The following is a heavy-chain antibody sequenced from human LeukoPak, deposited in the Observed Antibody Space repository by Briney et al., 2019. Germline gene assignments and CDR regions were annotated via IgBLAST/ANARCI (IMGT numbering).Heavy chain of an antibody. CDR2: ISAYNGNT. D-gene: IGHD6-13*01. CDR3: ASDIAAAGTADY. V-gene: IGHV1-18*01. Sequence: ASVKVSCKASGYTFTSYGISWVRQAPGQGLEWMGWISAYNGNTNYAQKLQGRVTMTTDTSTSTAYMELRSLRSDDTAVYYCASDIAAAGTADYWGQGTLVTVSS. J-gene: IGHJ4*02. CDR1: GYTFTSYG.